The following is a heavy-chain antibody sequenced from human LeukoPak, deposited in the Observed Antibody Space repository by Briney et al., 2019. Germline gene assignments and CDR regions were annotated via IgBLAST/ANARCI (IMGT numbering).Heavy chain of an antibody. CDR3: ARGSTYYYGSGSYFPDY. D-gene: IGHD3-10*01. CDR2: ISSSSSYI. J-gene: IGHJ4*02. Sequence: GGSLRLSCAAPGFTFSSYSMNWVRQAPGKGLEWVPSISSSSSYIYYADSVKGRFTISRDNAKNSLYLQMNSLGAEDTAVYYCARGSTYYYGSGSYFPDYWGQGTLVTVSS. V-gene: IGHV3-21*01. CDR1: GFTFSSYS.